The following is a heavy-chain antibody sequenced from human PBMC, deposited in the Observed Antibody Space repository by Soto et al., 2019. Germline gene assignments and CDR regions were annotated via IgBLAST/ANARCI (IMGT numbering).Heavy chain of an antibody. CDR3: AREDVFCSSTSCPCDY. J-gene: IGHJ4*02. D-gene: IGHD2-2*01. CDR2: ISAYNGNT. V-gene: IGHV1-18*01. Sequence: QVQLVQSGAEVKKPGASVKVSCKASGYTFTSYVISWVRQAPGQGLERMGWISAYNGNTNYAQKLQGRVTMTTDTSTSTGYIELRSLRCDDTAVYYCAREDVFCSSTSCPCDYWGQGSLVTVSS. CDR1: GYTFTSYV.